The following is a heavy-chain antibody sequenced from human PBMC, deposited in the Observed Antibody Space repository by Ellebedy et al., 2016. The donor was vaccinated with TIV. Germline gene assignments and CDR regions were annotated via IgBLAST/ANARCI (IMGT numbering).Heavy chain of an antibody. V-gene: IGHV5-10-1*01. CDR1: GYSFTSYW. J-gene: IGHJ6*02. Sequence: KVSXXGSGYSFTSYWISWVRQMPGKGLEWMGRIDPSDSYTNYSPSFQGHVTISADKSISTAYLQWSSLKASDTAMYYCARPQRFQNYGMDVWGQGTTVTVSS. CDR2: IDPSDSYT. CDR3: ARPQRFQNYGMDV.